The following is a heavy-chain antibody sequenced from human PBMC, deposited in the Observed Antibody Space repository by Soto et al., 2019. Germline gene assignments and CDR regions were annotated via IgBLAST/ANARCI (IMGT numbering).Heavy chain of an antibody. D-gene: IGHD3-22*01. CDR2: INHSGST. CDR1: GGSFSAYY. CDR3: ARGNYYDSSGCYYA. V-gene: IGHV4-34*01. J-gene: IGHJ5*02. Sequence: QVQLQQWGAGLLKPSETLSLTCAVYGGSFSAYYWSWIRQPPGKGLEWIGEINHSGSTNYNPSLKSRVTISVDTSKHQFSLKLSSVTAADTAVYYCARGNYYDSSGCYYAWGQGTLVTVSS.